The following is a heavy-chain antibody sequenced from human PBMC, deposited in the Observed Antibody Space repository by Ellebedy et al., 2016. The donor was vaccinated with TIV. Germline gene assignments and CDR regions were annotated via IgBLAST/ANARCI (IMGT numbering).Heavy chain of an antibody. J-gene: IGHJ4*02. V-gene: IGHV3-74*01. CDR2: IREDGSST. CDR3: AGDGPQTTTTIDF. D-gene: IGHD5-12*01. Sequence: PGGSLRLSCAASGFTFTNSWMHWGRQAPGKGLVGVSRIREDGSSTNYAESVKGRFTISRDNAKHTLSLQMNSLRAEDTAVYYCAGDGPQTTTTIDFWGQGTLVTVSS. CDR1: GFTFTNSW.